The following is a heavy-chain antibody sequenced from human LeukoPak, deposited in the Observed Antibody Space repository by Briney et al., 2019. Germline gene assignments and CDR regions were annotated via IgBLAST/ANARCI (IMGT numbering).Heavy chain of an antibody. Sequence: GGSLRLSCAVSGITLSNYGMSWVRQAPGKGLEWVAGISGSGGGTIYADSVKGRFTISRDNAKNTLYLQMNRLRVEDTAVYFCAKRGVVIRVILVGFHKEASYFYSWGQGALVTVSS. V-gene: IGHV3-23*01. D-gene: IGHD3-22*01. CDR3: AKRGVVIRVILVGFHKEASYFYS. J-gene: IGHJ4*02. CDR2: ISGSGGGT. CDR1: GITLSNYG.